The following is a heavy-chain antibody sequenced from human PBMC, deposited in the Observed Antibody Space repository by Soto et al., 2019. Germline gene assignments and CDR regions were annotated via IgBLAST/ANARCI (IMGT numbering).Heavy chain of an antibody. D-gene: IGHD2-15*01. CDR2: ISYDGSNK. CDR1: GFTFSSYA. J-gene: IGHJ6*02. CDR3: ARFSRGYCSGGSCYPRAYYYYYGMDV. Sequence: GGSLILSCAASGFTFSSYAMHWVRQAPGKGLEWVAVISYDGSNKYYADSVKGRFTISRDNAKNSLYLQMNSLRAGDTAVYYCARFSRGYCSGGSCYPRAYYYYYGMDVWGQGTTVTVSS. V-gene: IGHV3-30*14.